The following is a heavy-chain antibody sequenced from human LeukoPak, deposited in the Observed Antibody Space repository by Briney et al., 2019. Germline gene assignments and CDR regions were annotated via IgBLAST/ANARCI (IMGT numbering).Heavy chain of an antibody. D-gene: IGHD3-16*01. CDR3: ARDQSGLGEYYFDY. Sequence: SETLSLICAVSGGSISSGGYSWSWIRQPPGKGLEWIGYIYHSGSTYYNPSLKSRVTISVDRSKNQFSLKLSSVTAADTAVYYCARDQSGLGEYYFDYWGQGTLVTVSS. J-gene: IGHJ4*02. CDR1: GGSISSGGYS. V-gene: IGHV4-30-2*01. CDR2: IYHSGST.